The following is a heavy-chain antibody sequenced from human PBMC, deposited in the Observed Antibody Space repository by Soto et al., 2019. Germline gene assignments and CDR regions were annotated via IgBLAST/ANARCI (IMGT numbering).Heavy chain of an antibody. CDR1: GFTFCDYW. CDR2: IKFDGSIT. V-gene: IGHV3-74*01. J-gene: IGHJ6*02. Sequence: GGSLRLSCVASGFTFCDYWMHWVRQAPGKGLVWVSRIKFDGSITSHADSVKGRFTISRDNARNTVHLQMNSLRAEDTGVYYCARGLRNYYGVDVWGQGTTVTVSS. D-gene: IGHD4-17*01. CDR3: ARGLRNYYGVDV.